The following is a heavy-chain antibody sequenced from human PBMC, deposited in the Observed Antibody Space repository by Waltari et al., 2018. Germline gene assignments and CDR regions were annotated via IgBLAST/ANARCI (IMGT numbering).Heavy chain of an antibody. CDR3: ASLRYYDFWSEDYYGMDV. Sequence: QVQLVQSGAEVKKPGSSVKVSCKASVGTFSSYAISWVRQAPGQGLEWMGGIIPIVGTANYAQKCQGRVTITADESTSTAYMELSSLRSEDTAVYYCASLRYYDFWSEDYYGMDVWGQGTTVTVSS. V-gene: IGHV1-69*01. CDR2: IIPIVGTA. CDR1: VGTFSSYA. J-gene: IGHJ6*02. D-gene: IGHD3-3*01.